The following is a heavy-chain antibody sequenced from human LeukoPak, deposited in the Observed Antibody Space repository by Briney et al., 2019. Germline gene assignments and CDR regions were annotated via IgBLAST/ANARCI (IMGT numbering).Heavy chain of an antibody. D-gene: IGHD3-10*02. CDR1: GFTFSSYE. J-gene: IGHJ6*04. Sequence: GGSLRLSCAASGFTFSSYEMNWVRQAPGKELEWVSYISSSGSTIYYADSVKGRFTISRDNAKNSLYLQMNSLRAEDTAVYYCAELGITMIGGVWGKGTTVTISS. CDR3: AELGITMIGGV. V-gene: IGHV3-48*03. CDR2: ISSSGSTI.